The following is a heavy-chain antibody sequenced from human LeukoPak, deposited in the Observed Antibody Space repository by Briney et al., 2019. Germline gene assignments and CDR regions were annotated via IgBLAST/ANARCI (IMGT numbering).Heavy chain of an antibody. CDR1: GFTFSSYA. J-gene: IGHJ4*02. Sequence: GRSLRLSCAASGFTFSSYAMHWVRQAPGKGLEWVAVISYDGSNKYYADSVKGRFTISRDNSKNTLYLQMNSLRAEDTAVYYCARDGRSGSYSDFDYWGQGTLVTVSS. V-gene: IGHV3-30*14. CDR2: ISYDGSNK. D-gene: IGHD1-26*01. CDR3: ARDGRSGSYSDFDY.